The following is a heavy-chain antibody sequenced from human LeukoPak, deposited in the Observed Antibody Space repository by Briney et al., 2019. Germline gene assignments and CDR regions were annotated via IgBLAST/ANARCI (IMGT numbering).Heavy chain of an antibody. D-gene: IGHD3-22*01. CDR1: GYSISSDY. CDR3: AREKAYDSRQGVRGDALDI. CDR2: ISYSGST. Sequence: PSETLSLTCTVSGYSISSDYWSWIRQPPGKGLEWIGYISYSGSTNYNPSLKSRVTISVDTSKNQFSLKLSSVTAADTALYYCAREKAYDSRQGVRGDALDIWGQGTMVTVSS. J-gene: IGHJ3*02. V-gene: IGHV4-59*01.